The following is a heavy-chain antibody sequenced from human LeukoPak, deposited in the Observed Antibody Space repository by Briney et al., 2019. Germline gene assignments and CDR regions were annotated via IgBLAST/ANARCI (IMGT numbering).Heavy chain of an antibody. D-gene: IGHD3-22*01. Sequence: PSETLSLTCTVSGGSISSGGYYWSWIRQHPGKGLEWIGYIYYSGSTYYNPSLKSRVTISVDTSKNQFSLKLSSVTAADTAVYYCARDGSDSSGYLSGFDYWGQGTLVTVSS. V-gene: IGHV4-31*03. J-gene: IGHJ4*02. CDR2: IYYSGST. CDR1: GGSISSGGYY. CDR3: ARDGSDSSGYLSGFDY.